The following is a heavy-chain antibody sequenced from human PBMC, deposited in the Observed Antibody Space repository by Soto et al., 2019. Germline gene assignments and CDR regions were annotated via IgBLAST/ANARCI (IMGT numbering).Heavy chain of an antibody. CDR1: GGSISGYY. J-gene: IGHJ4*02. CDR3: GGGAVYDSGRRFDY. Sequence: QVQLQESGPGVVKPSETLSLTCTVSGGSISGYYWNWIRQPPEKGLEWIGYIHYSGSSNYNPSLKSRVTMSEDNSKNQFPLKLRSVPAADTAVYYCGGGAVYDSGRRFDYWGQGTLVTVSS. D-gene: IGHD2-8*01. CDR2: IHYSGSS. V-gene: IGHV4-59*01.